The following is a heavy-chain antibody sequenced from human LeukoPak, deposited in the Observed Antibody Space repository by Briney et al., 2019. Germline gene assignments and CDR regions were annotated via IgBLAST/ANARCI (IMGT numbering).Heavy chain of an antibody. CDR3: ARHSSGLYGLVGYYFDY. V-gene: IGHV4-39*01. CDR1: GGSISSSSYY. J-gene: IGHJ4*02. Sequence: PSETLSLTCTVSGGSISSSSYYWGWIRQPPGKGLEWIGSIYYSGSTYYTPSLKSRVTIYVDTSKNQFSLKLSSVTAAATAVDYFARHSSGLYGLVGYYFDYGGQGTLVTVSS. CDR2: IYYSGST. D-gene: IGHD6-19*01.